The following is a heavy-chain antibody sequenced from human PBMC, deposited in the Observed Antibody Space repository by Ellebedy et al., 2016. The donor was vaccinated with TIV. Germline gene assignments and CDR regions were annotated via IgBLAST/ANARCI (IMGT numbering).Heavy chain of an antibody. CDR1: GDSISSSRYY. CDR3: ARHVYYYGSGSYYNWWYFDF. Sequence: MPSETLSLTCTVSGDSISSSRYYWVWIRQPPGKGLEWIGSVYNRGNTYYNPSLKSRVSTSVDTSKNHFSLRLNSVTAADTAVYYCARHVYYYGSGSYYNWWYFDFWGQGTLVTVSS. D-gene: IGHD3-10*01. J-gene: IGHJ4*02. V-gene: IGHV4-39*01. CDR2: VYNRGNT.